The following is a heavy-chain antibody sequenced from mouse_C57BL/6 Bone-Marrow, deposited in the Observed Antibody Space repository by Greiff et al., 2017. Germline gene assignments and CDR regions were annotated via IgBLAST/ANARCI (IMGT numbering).Heavy chain of an antibody. J-gene: IGHJ3*01. V-gene: IGHV5-6*01. CDR2: ISSGGSYN. CDR3: ARHSGSGVAY. CDR1: GFTFSGYG. Sequence: EVKLMESGGDLVKPGGSLKLSCAASGFTFSGYGMSWVRQTPDKRLEWVATISSGGSYNDYPDSVKGRFTISRDNAKNTLFLQMSSLKSEDTAMYYCARHSGSGVAYWGQGTLVTVSA.